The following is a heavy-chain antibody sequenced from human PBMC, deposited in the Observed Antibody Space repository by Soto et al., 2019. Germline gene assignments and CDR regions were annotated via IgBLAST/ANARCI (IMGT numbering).Heavy chain of an antibody. Sequence: QVQLQESGPGLVKPSGTLSLTCAVSGGSISSSNWWSWVRQPPGKGLAWIGEIYHSGSTNYNPSLKSRVTISVDKSKNQFSLKLSSVTAADTAVYYCATLQGYCSGGSCYEYYFDYWGQGTLVTVSS. CDR3: ATLQGYCSGGSCYEYYFDY. CDR2: IYHSGST. J-gene: IGHJ4*02. V-gene: IGHV4-4*02. D-gene: IGHD2-15*01. CDR1: GGSISSSNW.